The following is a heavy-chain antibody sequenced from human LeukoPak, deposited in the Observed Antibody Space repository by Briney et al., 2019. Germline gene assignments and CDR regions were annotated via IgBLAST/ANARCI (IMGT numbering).Heavy chain of an antibody. D-gene: IGHD5-18*01. J-gene: IGHJ4*02. Sequence: PGGSLRLSCAASGFTFDDYGMSWVRQAPGKGLEWVSGINWNGGSTGYADSVKGRFTISRDNAKNSLCLQMNGLRAEDTAFYYCARAGGGYSYGDFDYWGQGTLVTVSS. CDR2: INWNGGST. V-gene: IGHV3-20*04. CDR1: GFTFDDYG. CDR3: ARAGGGYSYGDFDY.